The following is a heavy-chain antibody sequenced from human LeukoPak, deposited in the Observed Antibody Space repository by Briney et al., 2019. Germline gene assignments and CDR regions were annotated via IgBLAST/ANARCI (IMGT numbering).Heavy chain of an antibody. J-gene: IGHJ4*02. D-gene: IGHD4-23*01. V-gene: IGHV4-34*01. Sequence: SETLSLTCAVYGGSFSGYYWSWIRQPPGKGLEWIGEINHSGSTNYNPSLKSRVTISVDTSKNQFSLKLSSVTAADTAVYYCARRSVTDYGGQMDDYWGQGTLVTVSS. CDR2: INHSGST. CDR3: ARRSVTDYGGQMDDY. CDR1: GGSFSGYY.